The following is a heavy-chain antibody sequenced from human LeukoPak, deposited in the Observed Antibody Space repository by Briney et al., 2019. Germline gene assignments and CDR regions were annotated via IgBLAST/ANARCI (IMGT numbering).Heavy chain of an antibody. CDR3: ATEPMVRGVTLY. CDR1: GYTLTELS. Sequence: ASVKVSCKVSGYTLTELSMHWVRQAPGKGLEWMGGFDPEDGGTIYAQKFQGRVTMTEDTSTDTAYMELSSLRSEYTAVYYCATEPMVRGVTLYWGQGTLVTVSS. D-gene: IGHD3-10*01. V-gene: IGHV1-24*01. CDR2: FDPEDGGT. J-gene: IGHJ4*02.